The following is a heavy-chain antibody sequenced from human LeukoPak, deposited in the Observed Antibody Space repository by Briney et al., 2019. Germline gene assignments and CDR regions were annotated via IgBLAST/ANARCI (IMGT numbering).Heavy chain of an antibody. CDR1: GYTFTGYY. V-gene: IGHV1-2*02. D-gene: IGHD2-15*01. Sequence: ASVKVSCKASGYTFTGYYMHWVRQAPGQGLEWMGWINPNSGGTNYAQKFQGRVTMTRDTSISTAYMELHRLSSDDTAIYYCARPYCNGGSCHDYFDYWGQGTLVSVSS. CDR2: INPNSGGT. CDR3: ARPYCNGGSCHDYFDY. J-gene: IGHJ4*02.